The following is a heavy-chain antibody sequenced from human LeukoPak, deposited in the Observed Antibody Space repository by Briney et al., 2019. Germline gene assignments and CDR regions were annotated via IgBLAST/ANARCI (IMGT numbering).Heavy chain of an antibody. CDR1: GFTFSNYW. V-gene: IGHV3-7*01. D-gene: IGHD2/OR15-2a*01. CDR3: ARAGAGGVNYFRYYYDY. CDR2: IKQDGSEK. Sequence: GGSLRLSCAGSGFTFSNYWMAWVRQAPGRGLEWVANIKQDGSEKNYVDSVKGRFSISRDNAVNSLYLQMNSLRAEDTAVYYCARAGAGGVNYFRYYYDYWGQGTLVTVSS. J-gene: IGHJ4*02.